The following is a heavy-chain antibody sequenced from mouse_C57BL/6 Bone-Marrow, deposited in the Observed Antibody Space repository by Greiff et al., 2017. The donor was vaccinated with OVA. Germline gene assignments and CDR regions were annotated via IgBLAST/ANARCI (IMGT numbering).Heavy chain of an antibody. CDR3: ARRSSGYVDY. J-gene: IGHJ2*01. D-gene: IGHD3-2*02. V-gene: IGHV3-6*01. CDR1: GYSITSGYY. CDR2: ISYDGSN. Sequence: ESGPGLVKPSQSLSLTCSVTGYSITSGYYWNWIRQFPGNKLEWMGYISYDGSNNYNPSLKNRISITRDTSKNQFFLKLNSVTTEDTATYYCARRSSGYVDYWGQGTTLTVSS.